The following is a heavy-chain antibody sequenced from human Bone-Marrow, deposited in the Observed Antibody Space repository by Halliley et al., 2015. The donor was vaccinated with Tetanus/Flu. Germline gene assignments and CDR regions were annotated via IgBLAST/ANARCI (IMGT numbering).Heavy chain of an antibody. Sequence: TLSLTCSVSDGSISTNFWSWIRQPPGKGLDWIGYISSSGNTNYNPSLKSRVTISVDTSKNQLSLRLSSVTAADTAVYYCARGPRVKTNYYGMDVWGLGPTVTVSS. D-gene: IGHD1-1*01. J-gene: IGHJ6*02. CDR3: ARGPRVKTNYYGMDV. V-gene: IGHV4-59*01. CDR1: DGSISTNF. CDR2: ISSSGNT.